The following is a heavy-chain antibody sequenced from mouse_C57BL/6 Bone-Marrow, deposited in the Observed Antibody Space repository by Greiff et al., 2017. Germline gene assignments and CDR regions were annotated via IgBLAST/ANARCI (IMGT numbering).Heavy chain of an antibody. J-gene: IGHJ4*01. CDR1: GYSFTDYN. CDR3: ARGYDYDYAMDY. Sequence: VHVKQSGPELVKPGASVKISCKASGYSFTDYNMNWVKQSNGKSLEWIGVINPNYGTTSYNQKFKGKATLTVDQSSSTAYMQLNSLTSEDSAVYYCARGYDYDYAMDYWGLGTSVTVSS. CDR2: INPNYGTT. V-gene: IGHV1-39*01. D-gene: IGHD2-4*01.